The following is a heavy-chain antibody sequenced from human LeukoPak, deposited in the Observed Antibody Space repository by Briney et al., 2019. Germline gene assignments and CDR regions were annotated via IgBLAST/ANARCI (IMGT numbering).Heavy chain of an antibody. J-gene: IGHJ5*02. CDR2: IYYSGST. Sequence: PSETLSLTCTVSGGSVSSGSYYWSWIRQPPGKGLEWLGYIYYSGSTNYNPSLKSRVTISVDTSKNQFSLKLSSVTAADTAVYYCARDPSALCTNGVRYTPNWFDPWGQGTLVTVPS. V-gene: IGHV4-61*01. CDR1: GGSVSSGSYY. D-gene: IGHD2-8*01. CDR3: ARDPSALCTNGVRYTPNWFDP.